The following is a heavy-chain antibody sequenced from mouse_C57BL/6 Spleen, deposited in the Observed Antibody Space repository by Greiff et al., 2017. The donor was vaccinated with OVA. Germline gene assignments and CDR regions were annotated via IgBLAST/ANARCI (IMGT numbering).Heavy chain of an antibody. CDR3: ARFYYYGSNYNGFDY. CDR2: IDPSDSYT. CDR1: GYTFTSYW. Sequence: QVQLQQPGAELVMPGASVKLSCKASGYTFTSYWMHWVKQRPGQGLEWIGEIDPSDSYTNYNQKFKGKSTLTVDKSSSTAYMQLSSLTSEDSAVYYCARFYYYGSNYNGFDYWGQGTTLTVSS. V-gene: IGHV1-69*01. J-gene: IGHJ2*01. D-gene: IGHD1-1*01.